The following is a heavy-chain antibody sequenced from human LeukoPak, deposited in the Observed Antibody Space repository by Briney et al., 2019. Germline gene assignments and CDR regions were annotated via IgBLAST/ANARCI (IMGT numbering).Heavy chain of an antibody. CDR2: IIPVLNIT. Sequence: ASVKVSCKTSGGTFSSSAITWVRQAPGQGLEWMGRIIPVLNITTYAQKFQGRVTITADTSTSTVYIELSSLRSEETAVYYCAKDQGLTAPPPYGLDVWGQGTTVTVTS. J-gene: IGHJ6*02. CDR3: AKDQGLTAPPPYGLDV. V-gene: IGHV1-69*04. D-gene: IGHD5-18*01. CDR1: GGTFSSSA.